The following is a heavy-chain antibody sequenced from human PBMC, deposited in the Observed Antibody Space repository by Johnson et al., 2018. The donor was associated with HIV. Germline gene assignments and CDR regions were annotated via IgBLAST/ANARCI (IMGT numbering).Heavy chain of an antibody. CDR1: GFSFSDYY. CDR2: IQYDESDK. Sequence: QVQLVESGGGLVKPGGSLRLSCAASGFSFSDYYMSWIRQAPGKGLEWGAFIQYDESDKYYADSVQGRFTISRDNSKNTLYLQMNSLRAEDTAVYYCARAELPDAFDIWGQGTMVTVSS. J-gene: IGHJ3*02. D-gene: IGHD1-7*01. V-gene: IGHV3-30*02. CDR3: ARAELPDAFDI.